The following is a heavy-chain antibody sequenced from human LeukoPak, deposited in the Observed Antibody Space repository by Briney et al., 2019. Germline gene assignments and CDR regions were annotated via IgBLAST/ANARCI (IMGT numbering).Heavy chain of an antibody. D-gene: IGHD2-15*01. CDR2: ISSSGSTI. Sequence: GGSLRLSCAASGFTFSDYYMSWIRQAPGKGLEWGSYISSSGSTIYYADSVKGRFTISRDNAKNSLYLQMNSLRAEDTAVYYCARDPTSYSYSGDYWGQGTLVTVSS. CDR3: ARDPTSYSYSGDY. J-gene: IGHJ4*02. V-gene: IGHV3-11*01. CDR1: GFTFSDYY.